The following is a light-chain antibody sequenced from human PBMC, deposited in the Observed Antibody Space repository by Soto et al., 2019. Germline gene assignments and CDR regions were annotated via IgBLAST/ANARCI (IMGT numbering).Light chain of an antibody. CDR3: QHYNSYSEA. Sequence: DIQMTQSPSSVSASVGDRVTITCRASQGIGSWLAWYQQKPGKDPKLLIYATSRLQSGVPSRFSGSGSGTDFTLGISSLQPEDVATYYCQHYNSYSEAFGQGTKVDIK. V-gene: IGKV1D-16*01. J-gene: IGKJ1*01. CDR1: QGIGSW. CDR2: ATS.